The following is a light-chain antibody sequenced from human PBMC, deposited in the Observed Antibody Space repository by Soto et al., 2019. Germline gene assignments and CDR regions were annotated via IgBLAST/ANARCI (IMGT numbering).Light chain of an antibody. CDR1: SSDVGGYNY. Sequence: QSALTQPPSASGSPGQSVTISCSGTSSDVGGYNYVSWYQQHPGKAPKLMIYEVSKRPSGVPDRFSGSKSGNTASLTVSGLPAEYEADYYCSSYAGSNNLEVFGGGTKLTVL. CDR3: SSYAGSNNLEV. V-gene: IGLV2-8*01. J-gene: IGLJ2*01. CDR2: EVS.